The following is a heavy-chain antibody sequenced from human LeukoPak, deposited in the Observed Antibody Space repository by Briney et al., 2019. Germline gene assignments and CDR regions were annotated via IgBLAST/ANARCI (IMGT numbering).Heavy chain of an antibody. Sequence: QPGGSLRLSCAASGFTFSSYSMNWVRQAPGKGLEWVAVISYDGSNKYYADSVKGRFTISRDNSKNTLYLQMNSLRAEDTAVYYCARDHPQLERHFSDYYYGMDVWGQGTTVTVSS. CDR1: GFTFSSYS. CDR3: ARDHPQLERHFSDYYYGMDV. J-gene: IGHJ6*02. D-gene: IGHD1-1*01. CDR2: ISYDGSNK. V-gene: IGHV3-30*04.